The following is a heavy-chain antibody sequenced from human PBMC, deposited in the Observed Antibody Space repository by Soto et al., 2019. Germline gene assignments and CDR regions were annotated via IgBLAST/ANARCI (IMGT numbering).Heavy chain of an antibody. CDR3: ARGRDSVVVGAVILNDAFDI. CDR1: GFTFSSYE. D-gene: IGHD2-15*01. V-gene: IGHV3-48*03. J-gene: IGHJ3*02. Sequence: EVQLVESGGGLVQPGGSLRVSCAASGFTFSSYEMNWVRQAPGKGLEWVSYISSSGSIIYYADSVKGRFTISRDNAKNSLYLQMNSLRAEDTAVYYCARGRDSVVVGAVILNDAFDIWGQGTMVTVSS. CDR2: ISSSGSII.